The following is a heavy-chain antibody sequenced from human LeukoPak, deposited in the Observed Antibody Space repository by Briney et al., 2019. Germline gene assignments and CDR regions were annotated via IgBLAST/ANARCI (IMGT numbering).Heavy chain of an antibody. CDR3: ARDLSQGANTAMVEPHTYYYYMDV. D-gene: IGHD5-18*01. CDR1: GYTFTGYY. J-gene: IGHJ6*03. Sequence: GASVKVSCKASGYTFTGYYMHWVRQAPGQGLEWMGWINPNSGGTNYAQKFQGRVTMTRDTSISTAYMELSRLRSDDTAVYYCARDLSQGANTAMVEPHTYYYYMDVWGKGTTVTISS. V-gene: IGHV1-2*02. CDR2: INPNSGGT.